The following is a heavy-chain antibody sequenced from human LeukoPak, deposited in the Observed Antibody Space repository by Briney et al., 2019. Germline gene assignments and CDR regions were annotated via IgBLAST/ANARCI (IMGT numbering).Heavy chain of an antibody. CDR1: GGSISSYY. CDR2: IYTSGST. J-gene: IGHJ5*02. Sequence: PSETLSLTCTVSGGSISSYYWSWIRQPPGKGLEWIGRIYTSGSTNYNPSLKSRVTMSVDTSKNQFSLKLSSVTAADTAVYYCARTRMAGTGGWFDPWGQGTLVTVSS. V-gene: IGHV4-4*07. D-gene: IGHD6-19*01. CDR3: ARTRMAGTGGWFDP.